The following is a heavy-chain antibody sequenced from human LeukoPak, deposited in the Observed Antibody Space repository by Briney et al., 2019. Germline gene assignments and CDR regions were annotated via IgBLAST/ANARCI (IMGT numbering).Heavy chain of an antibody. Sequence: SETLSLTCTVSGGSISSYYWSWIRQPPGKGLEWVGSIYYSGSTYYNPSLKSRVTISVDTSKNQFSLKLSSVTAADTAVYYCARDYQGGYGDKTVDYWGQGTLVTVSS. CDR2: IYYSGST. D-gene: IGHD5-18*01. CDR3: ARDYQGGYGDKTVDY. V-gene: IGHV4-59*12. J-gene: IGHJ4*02. CDR1: GGSISSYY.